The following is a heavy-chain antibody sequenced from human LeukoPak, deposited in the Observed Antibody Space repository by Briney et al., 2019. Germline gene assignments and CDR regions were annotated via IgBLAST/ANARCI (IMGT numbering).Heavy chain of an antibody. V-gene: IGHV1-69*06. CDR1: RGTFSSYA. Sequence: SVKVSCKASRGTFSSYAISWVRQAPGQGLEWMGGIIPIFGTANYAQKFQRRVTITADKSTSTAYMELSSLRSEDTAVYYCASRGYSDSVGYGMDVWGKGTTVTVTS. CDR3: ASRGYSDSVGYGMDV. D-gene: IGHD5-12*01. CDR2: IIPIFGTA. J-gene: IGHJ6*04.